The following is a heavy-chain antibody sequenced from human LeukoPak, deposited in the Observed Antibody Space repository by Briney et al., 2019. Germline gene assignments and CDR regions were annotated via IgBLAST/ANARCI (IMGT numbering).Heavy chain of an antibody. CDR2: INAGNGNT. CDR3: ARESHYDISEGAFDI. D-gene: IGHD3-9*01. Sequence: ASVKVSCKASGYTFTSYAMHWVRQAPGQRLEWMGWINAGNGNTKYSQKFQGRVTITRDTSASTAYMGLSSLRSEDTAVYYCARESHYDISEGAFDIWGQGAMVTVSS. CDR1: GYTFTSYA. J-gene: IGHJ3*02. V-gene: IGHV1-3*01.